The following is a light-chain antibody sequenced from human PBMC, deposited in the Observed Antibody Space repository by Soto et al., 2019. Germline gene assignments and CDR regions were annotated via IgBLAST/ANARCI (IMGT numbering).Light chain of an antibody. CDR1: QDISNY. V-gene: IGKV1-33*01. Sequence: DIQMTQSPSSLSASVGDRVTITCQASQDISNYLNWYQQKPGKAPKLLIYDASNLETGVPSRFSGSGSGTYFTITISSLQPEDIATYYCQQYDNLPPFGGGTKVEIK. J-gene: IGKJ4*01. CDR3: QQYDNLPP. CDR2: DAS.